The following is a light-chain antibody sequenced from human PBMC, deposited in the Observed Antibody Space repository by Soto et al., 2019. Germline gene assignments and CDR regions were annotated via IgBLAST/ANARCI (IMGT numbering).Light chain of an antibody. CDR3: QTWGSGIRV. V-gene: IGLV4-69*01. Sequence: QPVLTQSPSASASLGASVKLTCTLSSGHITYAIAWHQQQPEKGPRYLMQLNGDGSHTKGDGIPDRFSGSSSGAERYLTISSLQSEDEADYYCQTWGSGIRVFGGGTKLTVL. CDR1: SGHITYA. J-gene: IGLJ3*02. CDR2: LNGDGSH.